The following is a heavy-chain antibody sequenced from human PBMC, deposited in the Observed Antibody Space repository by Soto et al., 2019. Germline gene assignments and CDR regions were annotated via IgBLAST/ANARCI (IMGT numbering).Heavy chain of an antibody. CDR1: GGYIIVFY. CDR2: ILYAGTT. V-gene: IGHV4-59*01. J-gene: IGHJ6*01. CDR3: ARHDRIAKLKNGMGL. Sequence: SGTLSVACILHGGYIIVFYWSWIRQQEGKGMEWIGYILYAGTTLYPPSLKSRVTISVDTSKNQFSLNLSSVTAADTALYYCARHDRIAKLKNGMGLWGQGTMVTVSS.